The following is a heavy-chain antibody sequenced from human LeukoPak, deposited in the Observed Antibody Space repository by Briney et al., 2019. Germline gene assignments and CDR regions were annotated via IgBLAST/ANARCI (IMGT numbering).Heavy chain of an antibody. J-gene: IGHJ4*02. Sequence: WGSLRLSCAASGFTFSSYAMSWVRQAPGKGLEWVSAISGSGDSTYYGDSVKGRFTISRDNSKNTLYLQMNSLRAEDTAVYYCAKTRALDSSSWSHGDYWGQGTLVTVSS. D-gene: IGHD6-13*01. CDR2: ISGSGDST. V-gene: IGHV3-23*01. CDR3: AKTRALDSSSWSHGDY. CDR1: GFTFSSYA.